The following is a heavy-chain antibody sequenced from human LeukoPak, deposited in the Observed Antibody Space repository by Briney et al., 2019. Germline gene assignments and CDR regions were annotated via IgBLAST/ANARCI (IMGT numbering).Heavy chain of an antibody. J-gene: IGHJ4*02. CDR1: GGSISSSSYY. CDR2: IYYSGST. V-gene: IGHV4-39*07. D-gene: IGHD5-18*01. CDR3: ATAPSGNVDTAFDY. Sequence: PSETLSLTCTVSGGSISSSSYYWGWIRQPPGKGLEWIGSIYYSGSTYYNPSLKSRVTISVDTSKNQFSLKLSSVTAADTAVYYCATAPSGNVDTAFDYWGQGTLVTVSS.